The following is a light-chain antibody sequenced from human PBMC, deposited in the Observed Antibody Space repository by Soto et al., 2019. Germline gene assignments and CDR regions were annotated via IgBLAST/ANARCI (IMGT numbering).Light chain of an antibody. CDR1: QGIINY. CDR3: QQRSNSPFT. V-gene: IGKV1-9*01. J-gene: IGKJ3*01. Sequence: IQLTQSPSSLSASVGDRVTITCRASQGIINYLAWYQQKPGKAPKLLIYGASTLQSGVPSRFGGSGSGTDFTLTVSSLQPEDFAVYYCQQRSNSPFTFGPGTKVDIK. CDR2: GAS.